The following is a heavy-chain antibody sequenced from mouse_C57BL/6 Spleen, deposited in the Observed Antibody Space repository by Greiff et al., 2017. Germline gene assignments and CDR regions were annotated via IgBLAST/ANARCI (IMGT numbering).Heavy chain of an antibody. J-gene: IGHJ2*01. CDR3: ARKDYGSIFDY. Sequence: VKLQESGPELVKPGASVKLSCKASGYTFTSYDINWVKQRPGQGLEWIGWIYPRDGSTKYNEKFKGKATLTVDTSSSTAYMELHSLTSEDSAVYFCARKDYGSIFDYWGQGTTLTVSS. D-gene: IGHD1-1*01. V-gene: IGHV1-85*01. CDR1: GYTFTSYD. CDR2: IYPRDGST.